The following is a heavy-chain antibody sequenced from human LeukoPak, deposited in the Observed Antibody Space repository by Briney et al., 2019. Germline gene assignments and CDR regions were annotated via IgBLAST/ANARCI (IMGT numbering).Heavy chain of an antibody. CDR2: ISSSGSTI. J-gene: IGHJ3*02. CDR3: VYGDAFDI. D-gene: IGHD2-8*01. CDR1: GFTFSSYE. V-gene: IGHV3-48*03. Sequence: GGSLRLSCAASGFTFSSYEMNWVRQAPGKGLEWVSYISSSGSTISYADSVKGRFTISRDNAKNSLYLQMNRLRAEETAVYYCVYGDAFDIWGQGTMVTVSS.